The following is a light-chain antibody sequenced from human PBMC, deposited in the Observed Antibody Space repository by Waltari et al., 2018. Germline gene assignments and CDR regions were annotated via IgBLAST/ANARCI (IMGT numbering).Light chain of an antibody. Sequence: EIVLTQSPGTLSSSPGERVTLSCRASQSVTRTLAWYQQKHGQAPRLLIYDAYTRATGIPDRFSGSGSGTDFSLTISRLEPEDFAVYYCQKYGTLPATFGQGTKVEIK. CDR3: QKYGTLPAT. V-gene: IGKV3-20*01. CDR2: DAY. CDR1: QSVTRT. J-gene: IGKJ1*01.